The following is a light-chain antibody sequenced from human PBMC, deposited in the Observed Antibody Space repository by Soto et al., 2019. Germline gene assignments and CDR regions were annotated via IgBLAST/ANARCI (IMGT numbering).Light chain of an antibody. Sequence: AIQVTQSPSSLSASVGDRVTITCRASQGIRNDVGWYQQKSGKAPLLLIYAASTLQTGVPSRFSGSGSGTDFSLTISSLQPEDFATYYCLQDYTYPWTFGQGTKVEIK. CDR3: LQDYTYPWT. V-gene: IGKV1-6*01. CDR1: QGIRND. J-gene: IGKJ1*01. CDR2: AAS.